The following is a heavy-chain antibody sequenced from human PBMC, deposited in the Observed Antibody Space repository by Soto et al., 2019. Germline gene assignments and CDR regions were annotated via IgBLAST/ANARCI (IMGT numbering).Heavy chain of an antibody. CDR2: IYYSGST. D-gene: IGHD3-10*01. J-gene: IGHJ4*02. CDR3: ARERKDYYGSGSFDY. V-gene: IGHV4-61*01. Sequence: SETLSLTCTVSGGSVSSGSYYWSWIRQPPGKGLEWIGYIYYSGSTNYNPSLKSRVTISVDTSKNQFSLKLSSVTAADTAVYYCARERKDYYGSGSFDYWGQGTLVTVSS. CDR1: GGSVSSGSYY.